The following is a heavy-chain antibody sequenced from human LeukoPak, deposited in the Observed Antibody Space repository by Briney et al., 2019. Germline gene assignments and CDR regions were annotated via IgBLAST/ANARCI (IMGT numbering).Heavy chain of an antibody. V-gene: IGHV1-18*01. J-gene: IGHJ4*02. CDR3: ARDASRAGITMIVVVYDY. CDR2: ISAYNGNT. D-gene: IGHD3-22*01. CDR1: GYTFTSYG. Sequence: ASVKVSCKASGYTFTSYGISWVRQAPGQGLEWMGWISAYNGNTNYAQKLQGRVTMTTDTSTSTAYMELRSLRSDDTAVYYCARDASRAGITMIVVVYDYWGQGTLVTVSS.